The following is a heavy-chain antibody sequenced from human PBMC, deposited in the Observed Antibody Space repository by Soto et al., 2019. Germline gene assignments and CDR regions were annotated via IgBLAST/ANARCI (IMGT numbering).Heavy chain of an antibody. V-gene: IGHV4-38-2*02. J-gene: IGHJ5*02. CDR1: VYSISSGYY. CDR3: ARASGSHSGWGHCSEP. D-gene: IGHD2-21*02. CDR2: VSHSGTS. Sequence: XETLSLTCTVSVYSISSGYYWSWIRQTPGKGLEWIGSVSHSGTSFYNPSLRSRVTISMDTSNNHFSLKLNSLTATDTAVYYCARASGSHSGWGHCSEPWRQGTLDSVSS.